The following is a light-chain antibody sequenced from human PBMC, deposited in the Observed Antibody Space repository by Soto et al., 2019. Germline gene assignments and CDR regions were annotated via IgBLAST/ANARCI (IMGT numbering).Light chain of an antibody. V-gene: IGLV2-23*01. CDR1: SSDVGSYNL. CDR3: CSYAGSGTYV. Sequence: QSALTQPASVSGSPGQSITMSCTGNSSDVGSYNLVSWYQQHPGKAPKLMIYEGSKRPSGVSYRFSGSKSGNTASLTIFGLQAEDEADYYCCSYAGSGTYVFGTGTKLTVL. J-gene: IGLJ1*01. CDR2: EGS.